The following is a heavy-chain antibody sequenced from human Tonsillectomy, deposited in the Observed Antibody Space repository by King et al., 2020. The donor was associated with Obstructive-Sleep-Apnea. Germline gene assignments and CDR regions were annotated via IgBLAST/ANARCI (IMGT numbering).Heavy chain of an antibody. CDR3: ARVRGSSSDTPLDY. Sequence: QLQESGPGLVKPSGTLSLTCAVSGGSISSSNWWSWVRQPPGKGLEWIGDIYHSGSTNYNPSLKSRVTISVYKSKNQFSLKLSSVTAADTAVYYCARVRGSSSDTPLDYWGQGTLVTVSS. CDR1: GGSISSSNW. V-gene: IGHV4-4*02. CDR2: IYHSGST. D-gene: IGHD6-6*01. J-gene: IGHJ4*02.